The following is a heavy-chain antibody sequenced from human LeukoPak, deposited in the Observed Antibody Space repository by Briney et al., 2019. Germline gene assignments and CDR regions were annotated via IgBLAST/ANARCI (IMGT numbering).Heavy chain of an antibody. D-gene: IGHD1-26*01. V-gene: IGHV1-2*02. CDR1: GYTFTGYY. CDR2: INPNSGGT. Sequence: GASVKVSCKASGYTFTGYYMHSVRQAPGQGREWMGWINPNSGGTNCAQKFQGRVTMTRDTSISTAYMELSRLRSDDTAVYYCVPSGNYYYFDYWGQGTLVTVSS. CDR3: VPSGNYYYFDY. J-gene: IGHJ4*02.